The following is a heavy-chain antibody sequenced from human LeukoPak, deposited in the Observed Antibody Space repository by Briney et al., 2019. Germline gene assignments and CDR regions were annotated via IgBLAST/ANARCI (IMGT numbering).Heavy chain of an antibody. D-gene: IGHD3-3*01. Sequence: GGPLRLSCAASGFTFSSYWMSWVRQAPGKGREWVANIKQDGSEKYYVESVKDRFTIYRDNAKNSLYRQMKSLRAEDTAVYYCARGAPYYDFWSGLPSYYYYYMDVWGKGTTVTVSS. CDR1: GFTFSSYW. J-gene: IGHJ6*03. CDR3: ARGAPYYDFWSGLPSYYYYYMDV. V-gene: IGHV3-7*01. CDR2: IKQDGSEK.